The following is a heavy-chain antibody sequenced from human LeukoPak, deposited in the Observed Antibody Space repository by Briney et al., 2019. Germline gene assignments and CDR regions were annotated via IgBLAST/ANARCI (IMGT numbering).Heavy chain of an antibody. Sequence: GSLRLSCAASGFSISSNYISWVRQAPGKGLEWIGSIYYSGSTYYNPSLKSRVTISLDTSKNQFSLKLSSVTAADTAVYYCASGDYASGEDYWGQGTLVTVSS. V-gene: IGHV4-38-2*01. CDR1: GFSISSNY. CDR2: IYYSGST. D-gene: IGHD3-10*01. CDR3: ASGDYASGEDY. J-gene: IGHJ4*02.